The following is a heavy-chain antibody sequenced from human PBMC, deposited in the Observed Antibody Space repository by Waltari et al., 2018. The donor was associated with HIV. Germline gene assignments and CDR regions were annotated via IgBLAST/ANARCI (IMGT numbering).Heavy chain of an antibody. J-gene: IGHJ5*02. V-gene: IGHV1-8*01. CDR3: ARVETLYSSGWYDGVFLGWFDP. D-gene: IGHD6-19*01. CDR2: MNPNSGNT. CDR1: GYTFTSYD. Sequence: QVQLVQSGAEVKKPGASVKVSCKASGYTFTSYDINWVRQATGQGLEWMGWMNPNSGNTGYAQKFQGRVTMTRNTSISTAYMELSSLRSEDTAVYYCARVETLYSSGWYDGVFLGWFDPWGQGTLVTVSS.